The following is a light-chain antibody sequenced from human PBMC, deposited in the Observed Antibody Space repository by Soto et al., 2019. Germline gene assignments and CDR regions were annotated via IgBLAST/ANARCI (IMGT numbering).Light chain of an antibody. Sequence: QPVLTQPPSVSGAPGQRVTISCTGSSSNIGAGYNVHWYQQLPGTAPKLLIYGNNNRPSGVPDRFSGSKSGTSASLVITGLQAEDEADYYCQSFDSSLSASVFGGGTKVTVL. J-gene: IGLJ2*01. CDR1: SSNIGAGYN. CDR2: GNN. V-gene: IGLV1-40*01. CDR3: QSFDSSLSASV.